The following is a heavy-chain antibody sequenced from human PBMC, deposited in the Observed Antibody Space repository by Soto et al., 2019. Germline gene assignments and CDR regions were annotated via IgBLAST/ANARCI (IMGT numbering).Heavy chain of an antibody. CDR2: IYYTGRT. CDR1: GGSVSSKSHY. Sequence: QVQLQESGPGLVKPSGTLSLTCTVSGGSVSSKSHYWSWIRQPPGKELEWIGYIYYTGRTNYNSSIMSRVTVSVDTSQNQFSLTLSSLTAADTAVYYSATLYYDGRGFAADDWGRGNLVNIPS. CDR3: ATLYYDGRGFAADD. D-gene: IGHD3-10*02. V-gene: IGHV4-61*01. J-gene: IGHJ4*02.